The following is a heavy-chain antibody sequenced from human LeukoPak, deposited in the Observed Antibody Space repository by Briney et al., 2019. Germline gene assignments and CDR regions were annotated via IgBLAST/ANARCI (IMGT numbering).Heavy chain of an antibody. CDR3: ARVSSGYYDFDY. Sequence: PSQTLSLTCTVSGGSISSGGYYWSWIRQHPGKGLEWIGYIYYSGSTYYNPSLKSRVTISVDTSKNQFSLKPSSVTAADTAVYYCARVSSGYYDFDYWGQGTLVTVSS. CDR2: IYYSGST. V-gene: IGHV4-31*03. J-gene: IGHJ4*02. CDR1: GGSISSGGYY. D-gene: IGHD3-22*01.